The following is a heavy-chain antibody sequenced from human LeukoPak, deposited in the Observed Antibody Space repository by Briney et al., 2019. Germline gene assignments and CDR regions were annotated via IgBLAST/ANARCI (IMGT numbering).Heavy chain of an antibody. V-gene: IGHV4-59*11. J-gene: IGHJ4*02. CDR2: IHNNGAT. CDR3: ARGGWSRDY. Sequence: SETLSLTCTVSGDSISSHYWSWIPQTPGKGLEWVGYIHNNGATNYNPSLKSRITTSLDTSKNQFSLKLNSVTAADTAVYYCARGGWSRDYWGQGTLVTVSS. D-gene: IGHD6-19*01. CDR1: GDSISSHY.